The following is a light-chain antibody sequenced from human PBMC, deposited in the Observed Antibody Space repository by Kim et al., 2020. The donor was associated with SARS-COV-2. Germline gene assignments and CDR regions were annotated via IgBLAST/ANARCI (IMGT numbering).Light chain of an antibody. J-gene: IGKJ1*01. CDR3: QQFNTYPLT. Sequence: ASVEDTVTITCRASQGINSALAWYQQKLGKAPKLLIYDASSLASGVPSRFSGGGSGTDFTLTISSLQPEDFATFYCQQFNTYPLTFGQGTKVDIK. CDR2: DAS. CDR1: QGINSA. V-gene: IGKV1-13*02.